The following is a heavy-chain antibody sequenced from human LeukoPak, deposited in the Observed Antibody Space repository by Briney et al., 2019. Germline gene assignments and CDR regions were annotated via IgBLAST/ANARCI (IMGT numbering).Heavy chain of an antibody. CDR3: ASSGAVYYDILPRD. J-gene: IGHJ4*02. Sequence: GGSLRLSCAASGFTFSSYSMNWVRQAPGKGLEWVSSISSSSSYIYYADSVKGRFTISRDNAKNSLYLHMNSLRAEDTAVYYCASSGAVYYDILPRDWGQGTLVTVSS. CDR2: ISSSSSYI. D-gene: IGHD3-9*01. CDR1: GFTFSSYS. V-gene: IGHV3-21*01.